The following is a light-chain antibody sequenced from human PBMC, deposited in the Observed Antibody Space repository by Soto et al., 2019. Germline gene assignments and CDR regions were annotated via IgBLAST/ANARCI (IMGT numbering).Light chain of an antibody. J-gene: IGLJ1*01. Sequence: QSVLTQPRSVSGSPGQSVTISCTGTSSDVGGYNSVSWYQQHPGKAPKLMISDVSKRPSGVPDRFSGSKSGNTASLTISGLQAEDEADYYCCSYAGSYTPLYVFGTGTKVTVL. CDR3: CSYAGSYTPLYV. CDR1: SSDVGGYNS. CDR2: DVS. V-gene: IGLV2-11*01.